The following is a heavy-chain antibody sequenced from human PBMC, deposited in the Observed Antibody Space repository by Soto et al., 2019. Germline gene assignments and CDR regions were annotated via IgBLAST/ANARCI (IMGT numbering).Heavy chain of an antibody. V-gene: IGHV3-66*01. J-gene: IGHJ4*02. CDR1: GFTVSSNY. CDR3: ARGPSHGELMVAEFDY. CDR2: IYSGGST. D-gene: IGHD3-10*01. Sequence: LRLSCAASGFTVSSNYMSWVRQAPGKGLEWVSVIYSGGSTYYADSVKGRFTISRDNSKNTLYLQMNSLRAEDTAVYYCARGPSHGELMVAEFDYWGQGTLVTVSS.